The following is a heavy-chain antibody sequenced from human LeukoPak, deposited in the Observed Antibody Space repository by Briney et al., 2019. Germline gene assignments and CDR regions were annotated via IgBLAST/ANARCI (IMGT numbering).Heavy chain of an antibody. CDR1: GYSFADYY. Sequence: GASVKVSCKASGYSFADYYMHWVRQAPGQGLEWMGWIKPNSGGTRSAQKFQGRVTMTRDASISTAYMELSSLRYDDTAVYYCARFGGPHAFDIWGQGTMVTVSS. J-gene: IGHJ3*02. D-gene: IGHD3-3*01. CDR3: ARFGGPHAFDI. CDR2: IKPNSGGT. V-gene: IGHV1-2*02.